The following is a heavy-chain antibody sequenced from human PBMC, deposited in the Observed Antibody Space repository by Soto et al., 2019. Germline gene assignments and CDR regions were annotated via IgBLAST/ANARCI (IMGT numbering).Heavy chain of an antibody. CDR1: GGSISSGGSY. D-gene: IGHD3-16*01. V-gene: IGHV4-30-4*08. CDR3: ARPLETPWGHMDV. CDR2: IYHSGSF. Sequence: PSGTLSLTCTVSGGSISSGGSYWNWIRQRPGKGLEWIGYIYHSGSFYYNPSLKSRVTISVDTSKNQFSLKLSSVTAADTAVYYCARPLETPWGHMDVWRKGTTVTVSS. J-gene: IGHJ6*03.